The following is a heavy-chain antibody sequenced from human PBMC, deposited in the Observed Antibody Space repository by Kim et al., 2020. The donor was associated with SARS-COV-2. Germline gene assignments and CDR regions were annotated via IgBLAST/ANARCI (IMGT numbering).Heavy chain of an antibody. Sequence: SRVTISVDTSKNQFSLKLSSVTAADTAVYYCAIPGKYSSSWIVPSDAFDIWGQGTMVTVSS. CDR3: AIPGKYSSSWIVPSDAFDI. J-gene: IGHJ3*02. V-gene: IGHV4-39*01. D-gene: IGHD6-13*01.